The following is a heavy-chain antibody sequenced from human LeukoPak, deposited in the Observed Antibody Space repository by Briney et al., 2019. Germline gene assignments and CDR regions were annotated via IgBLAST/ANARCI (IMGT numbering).Heavy chain of an antibody. Sequence: GGSLRLSCAASGFTFSSYGMHWVRQAPGKGLEWVAVISYDGSNKYYADSVKGRFTISRDNSKNTLYLQMNSLRAEDTAVYYCAKLLGDIAVADYYYYYGMDVWGQGTTVTVSS. CDR1: GFTFSSYG. CDR2: ISYDGSNK. CDR3: AKLLGDIAVADYYYYYGMDV. J-gene: IGHJ6*02. V-gene: IGHV3-30*18. D-gene: IGHD6-19*01.